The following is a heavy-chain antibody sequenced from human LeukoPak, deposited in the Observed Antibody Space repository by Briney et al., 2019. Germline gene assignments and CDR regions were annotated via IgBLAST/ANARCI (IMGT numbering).Heavy chain of an antibody. V-gene: IGHV3-30*14. CDR3: ARGPNYYDSSGTEYYFDY. CDR2: ISYDGSNK. CDR1: GFTFSSYA. Sequence: GGSLRLSCAASGFTFSSYAMHWVRQAPGKGLEWVAVISYDGSNKYYADSVKGRFTISRDNSKNTLYLQMNSLRAEDTAVYYCARGPNYYDSSGTEYYFDYWGQGTLVTVSS. J-gene: IGHJ4*02. D-gene: IGHD3-22*01.